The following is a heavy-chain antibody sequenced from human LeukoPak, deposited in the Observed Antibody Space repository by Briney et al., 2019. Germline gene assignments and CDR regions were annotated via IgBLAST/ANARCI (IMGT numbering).Heavy chain of an antibody. V-gene: IGHV3-48*02. CDR2: ISSDSTTI. CDR1: GFTFSSYS. J-gene: IGHJ4*02. CDR3: GRGKAY. Sequence: GGSLRLSCAASGFTFSSYSMNWVRQAPGKGLEWVSYISSDSTTIYYADSVKGRFTISRDNAKTSLYLQMNSLRDEDTAVYYVGRGKAYWGQGPLFSVPS.